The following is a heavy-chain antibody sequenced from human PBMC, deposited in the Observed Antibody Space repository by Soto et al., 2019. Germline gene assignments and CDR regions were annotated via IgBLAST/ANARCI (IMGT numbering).Heavy chain of an antibody. CDR1: GFTFSSYA. CDR2: ISGSGGTT. CDR3: ARHPERIAQIGWFDP. J-gene: IGHJ5*02. Sequence: GGSLRLSCAASGFTFSSYAMSWVRQAPGKGLEWVSAISGSGGTTFYADSVKGRFTISRDNSKNTVSLQVNSLRAEDTALYYCARHPERIAQIGWFDPWGQGTLVTVSS. D-gene: IGHD6-13*01. V-gene: IGHV3-23*01.